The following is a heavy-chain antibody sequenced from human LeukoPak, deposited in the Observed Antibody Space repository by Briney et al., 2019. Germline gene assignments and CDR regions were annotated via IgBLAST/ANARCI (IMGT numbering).Heavy chain of an antibody. CDR2: ISQSGSDI. D-gene: IGHD6-6*01. V-gene: IGHV3-11*01. CDR1: GFTFSDFY. CDR3: ARTARFIDF. Sequence: GGSLRLSCAASGFTFSDFYMTWIRQAPGKGLEYVSYISQSGSDILYADSVKGRFTISRDNAKNSLYLQMNSLRGEDTAVYYCARTARFIDFWGRGTLVTVPS. J-gene: IGHJ4*02.